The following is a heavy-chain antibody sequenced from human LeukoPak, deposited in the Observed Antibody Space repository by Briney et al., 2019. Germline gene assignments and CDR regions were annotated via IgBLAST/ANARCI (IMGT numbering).Heavy chain of an antibody. D-gene: IGHD6-13*01. J-gene: IGHJ5*02. CDR3: ARDNWQQLALGWGHNWFDP. CDR1: GFTFSPYG. Sequence: HAGGSLRLSCAASGFTFSPYGMHWVRQAPGKGLEWVAVIWYDGSNKYYADSVKGRFTISRDNSKNTLYLQMNSLRAEDTAVYYCARDNWQQLALGWGHNWFDPWGQGTLVTVSS. CDR2: IWYDGSNK. V-gene: IGHV3-33*08.